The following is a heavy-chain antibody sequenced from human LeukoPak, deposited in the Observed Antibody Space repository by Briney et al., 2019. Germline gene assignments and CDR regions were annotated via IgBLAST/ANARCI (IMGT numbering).Heavy chain of an antibody. Sequence: GGSLRLSCEVSGFTVSSNYMTWVRQAPGKGLEWVSFIYSGGSTYYADSVKGRFAISRDNSKNTLYLQMNSLRAEDTAVFYCARDLTGDAYFDYWGQGTLVTVSS. J-gene: IGHJ4*02. CDR1: GFTVSSNY. D-gene: IGHD7-27*01. V-gene: IGHV3-66*01. CDR3: ARDLTGDAYFDY. CDR2: IYSGGST.